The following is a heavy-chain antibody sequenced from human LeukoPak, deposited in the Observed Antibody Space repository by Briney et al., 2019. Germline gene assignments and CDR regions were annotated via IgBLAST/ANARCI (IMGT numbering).Heavy chain of an antibody. D-gene: IGHD1-14*01. J-gene: IGHJ5*02. CDR2: INPNSGGT. CDR3: AREKRSTAGNWFDL. V-gene: IGHV1-2*06. CDR1: GYTFTHYY. Sequence: GASVKLSCTPSGYTFTHYYIHWVRQAPGQGLEWMGRINPNSGGTNSTQRLQGRVTVTRHTSITTAYMDLSTLRSDDAAVYYCAREKRSTAGNWFDLWGQGTLVTVSS.